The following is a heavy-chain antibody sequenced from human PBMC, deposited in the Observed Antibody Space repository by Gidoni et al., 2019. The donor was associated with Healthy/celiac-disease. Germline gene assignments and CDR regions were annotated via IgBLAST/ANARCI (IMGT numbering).Heavy chain of an antibody. D-gene: IGHD6-13*01. Sequence: QVQLVQSGAEVKKPGASVKVSCPASGYTFTGYYMHWVRQAPGQGLEWMGWINPNSGGTNYAQKFQGWVTMTRDTSISTAYMELSRLRSDDTAVYYCARGSSSWPKYYYGMDVWGQGTTVTVSS. CDR3: ARGSSSWPKYYYGMDV. V-gene: IGHV1-2*04. J-gene: IGHJ6*02. CDR1: GYTFTGYY. CDR2: INPNSGGT.